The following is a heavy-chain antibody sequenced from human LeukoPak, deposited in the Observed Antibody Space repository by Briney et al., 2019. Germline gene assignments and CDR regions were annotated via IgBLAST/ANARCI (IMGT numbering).Heavy chain of an antibody. Sequence: SETLSLTCAVSGGSISSGGFPWSWIRQPPGKGLEWIGYIFHTGHTSYNPSLKSRVTISVDMSGNQLSLRLTSVTAADTAVYYCARGFYGAGSHFDYWGQGTLVTVSS. CDR3: ARGFYGAGSHFDY. V-gene: IGHV4-30-2*01. D-gene: IGHD3-10*01. CDR2: IFHTGHT. CDR1: GGSISSGGFP. J-gene: IGHJ4*02.